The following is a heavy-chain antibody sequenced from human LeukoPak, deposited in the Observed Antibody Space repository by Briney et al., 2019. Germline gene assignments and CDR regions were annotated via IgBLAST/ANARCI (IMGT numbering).Heavy chain of an antibody. J-gene: IGHJ4*02. CDR3: ARGGFIYDSSGPHFDY. V-gene: IGHV3-53*01. Sequence: GGSLRLSCAASGFTASGNYMSWVRQAPGNGLEWVSVIYSGGSTYYADSVKGRFTISRDNSKNTLYLQMNSLRAEDTAVYYCARGGFIYDSSGPHFDYWGQGTLVTVSS. CDR1: GFTASGNY. CDR2: IYSGGST. D-gene: IGHD3-22*01.